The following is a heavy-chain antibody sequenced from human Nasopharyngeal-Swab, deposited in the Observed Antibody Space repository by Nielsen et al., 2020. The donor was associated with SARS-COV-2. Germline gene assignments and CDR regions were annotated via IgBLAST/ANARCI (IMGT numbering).Heavy chain of an antibody. V-gene: IGHV4-31*03. CDR3: ASLDSSGYMNIDC. D-gene: IGHD3-22*01. Sequence: SETLSLTCTVSGGSISSSTYYWGWIRQLPGKGLEWIGYIYYSGNTYYNPSLKSRLTISVDTSKNQFSLKLTSVTAADTAVYYCASLDSSGYMNIDCGGQGTLVAVSS. CDR2: IYYSGNT. J-gene: IGHJ4*02. CDR1: GGSISSSTYY.